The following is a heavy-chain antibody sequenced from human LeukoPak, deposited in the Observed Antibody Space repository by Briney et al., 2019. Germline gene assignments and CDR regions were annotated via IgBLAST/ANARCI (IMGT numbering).Heavy chain of an antibody. V-gene: IGHV4-59*01. CDR1: GVSFSTYY. J-gene: IGHJ4*02. D-gene: IGHD3-9*01. CDR3: VREHDWGDFDY. CDR2: ISYRGTT. Sequence: SETLSLTCTVSGVSFSTYYWSWIRQSPGEGLEWIGYISYRGTTNYNPSLKSRITISVDTSKNQFSLKVITVTAADTAVYYCVREHDWGDFDYWGQGTLVTVSS.